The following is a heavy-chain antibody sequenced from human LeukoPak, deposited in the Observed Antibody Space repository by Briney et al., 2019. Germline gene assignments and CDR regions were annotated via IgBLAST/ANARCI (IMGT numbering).Heavy chain of an antibody. D-gene: IGHD2-15*01. J-gene: IGHJ6*02. Sequence: PGGSLRLSCAGSGFTFSSYWMHWVRQVPGKGLVWVSRINSDGSSTSYADSVKGRFTISRDNAKNTLYLQMNSLRAEDTAVYHCGRDGYCSGVTCYGMDVWGQGTTVTVSS. CDR2: INSDGSST. V-gene: IGHV3-74*01. CDR3: GRDGYCSGVTCYGMDV. CDR1: GFTFSSYW.